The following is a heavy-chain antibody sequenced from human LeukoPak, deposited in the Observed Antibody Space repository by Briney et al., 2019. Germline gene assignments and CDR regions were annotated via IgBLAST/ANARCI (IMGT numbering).Heavy chain of an antibody. CDR3: AIASGGWWLPFDY. Sequence: PGGSLRLSCAASGFTFSSYAMSWVRQAPGKGLEWVSAISGSGGSTYYADSVKGRFTISRDNSKNTLYLQMNSLRAGGTAVYYCAIASGGWWLPFDYWGQGTLVTVSS. J-gene: IGHJ4*02. CDR2: ISGSGGST. V-gene: IGHV3-23*01. CDR1: GFTFSSYA. D-gene: IGHD5-12*01.